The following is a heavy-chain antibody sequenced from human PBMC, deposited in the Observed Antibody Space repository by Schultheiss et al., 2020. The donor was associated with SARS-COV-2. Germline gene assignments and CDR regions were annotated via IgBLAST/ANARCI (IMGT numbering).Heavy chain of an antibody. CDR1: GFTFSSYA. CDR2: IYRGGNT. D-gene: IGHD4-17*01. J-gene: IGHJ3*02. Sequence: GGSLRLSCAASGFTFSSYAMSWVRQAPGKGLEWVSVIYRGGNTYYADSVKGRFTISRDNSKNTLYLQMNSLRAEDTAVYYCAKCASTVTILDAFDIWGQGTMVTVAS. CDR3: AKCASTVTILDAFDI. V-gene: IGHV3-23*03.